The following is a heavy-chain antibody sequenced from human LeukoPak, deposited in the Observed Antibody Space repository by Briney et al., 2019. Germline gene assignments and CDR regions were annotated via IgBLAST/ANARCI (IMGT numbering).Heavy chain of an antibody. CDR1: GFTFSRYG. V-gene: IGHV3-30*18. Sequence: PGGSLRLSCAASGFTFSRYGMHWGRQPPGKGLEWVAVISYDGGNKYYADSVKGRFTISRDNSKNTLYLQMNSLRAEDTAVYYCAKAYYDASGSHSYYYYGMDVWGQGTTVAVSS. D-gene: IGHD3-10*01. CDR2: ISYDGGNK. CDR3: AKAYYDASGSHSYYYYGMDV. J-gene: IGHJ6*02.